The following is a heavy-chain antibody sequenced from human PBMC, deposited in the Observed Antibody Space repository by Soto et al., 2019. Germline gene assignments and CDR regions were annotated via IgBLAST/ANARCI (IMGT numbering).Heavy chain of an antibody. V-gene: IGHV1-18*01. D-gene: IGHD3-22*01. CDR1: GYTFTNSG. Sequence: ASVKVSCKASGYTFTNSGISWGRQAPGQGLEWMGWIGAYNGHTKYAQKLQGRVTMTTDTSTSTAYMELRSLKSDDTAVYYCAREDYYDSSGYLPVRYYFGMDVWGQGTTVTVS. CDR3: AREDYYDSSGYLPVRYYFGMDV. CDR2: IGAYNGHT. J-gene: IGHJ6*02.